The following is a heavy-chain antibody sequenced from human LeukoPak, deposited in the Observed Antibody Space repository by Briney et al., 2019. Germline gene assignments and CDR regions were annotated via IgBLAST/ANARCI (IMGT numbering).Heavy chain of an antibody. CDR1: GFTFSSYG. CDR3: AKDGIVVSYFDY. D-gene: IGHD3-22*01. J-gene: IGHJ4*02. Sequence: PGGSLRLSCAASGFTFSSYGIHWVRQAPGKGLEWVAIISYDGINKYYADSVKGRFTISRDNSKNTLYLQMNSLRAEDTAMYYCAKDGIVVSYFDYWGQGTLVTVSS. CDR2: ISYDGINK. V-gene: IGHV3-30*18.